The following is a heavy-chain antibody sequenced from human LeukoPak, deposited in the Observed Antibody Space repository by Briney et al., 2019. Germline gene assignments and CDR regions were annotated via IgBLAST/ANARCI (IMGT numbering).Heavy chain of an antibody. CDR1: GYTFTSYY. V-gene: IGHV1-69*13. CDR2: IIPIFGTA. CDR3: ARGEMNYDFWSGSQWAFDY. J-gene: IGHJ4*02. D-gene: IGHD3-3*01. Sequence: ASVKVSCKASGYTFTSYYMHWVRQAPGQGLEWMGGIIPIFGTANYAQKFQGRVTITADESTSTAYMELSSLRSEDTAVYYCARGEMNYDFWSGSQWAFDYWGQGTLVTVSS.